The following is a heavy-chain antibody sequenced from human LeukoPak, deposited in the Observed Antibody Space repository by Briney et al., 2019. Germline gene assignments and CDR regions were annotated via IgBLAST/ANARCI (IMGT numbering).Heavy chain of an antibody. D-gene: IGHD1-14*01. CDR1: GYTFTSSD. CDR2: MNPNSGCT. CDR3: ARISDHNWYFDL. V-gene: IGHV1-8*01. J-gene: IGHJ2*01. Sequence: ASVKVSCKASGYTFTSSDINWVRRATGQGLEWMGWMNPNSGCTGYSQKFQGRVTMTRNTSITTAYMELSNLRSEDTAVYYCARISDHNWYFDLWGRGTLVTVSS.